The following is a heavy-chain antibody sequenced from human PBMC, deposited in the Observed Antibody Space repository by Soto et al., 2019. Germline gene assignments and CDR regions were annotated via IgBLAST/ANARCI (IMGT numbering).Heavy chain of an antibody. CDR1: GGSISSPNW. D-gene: IGHD5-12*01. CDR2: IHHDGDP. J-gene: IGHJ3*02. V-gene: IGHV4-4*02. Sequence: QVQLQESGPGLVKPSGTLSLTCAVSGGSISSPNWWSWVRQPPGKGLEWIGGIHHDGDPNYNPSLKSRVTMSVDVSKNQRSLRLTSVTAADTAVYYCARGGIFSGCDPNAFDIWGQGGVVTVSS. CDR3: ARGGIFSGCDPNAFDI.